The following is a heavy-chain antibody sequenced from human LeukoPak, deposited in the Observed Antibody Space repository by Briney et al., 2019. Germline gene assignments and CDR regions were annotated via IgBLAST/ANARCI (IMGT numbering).Heavy chain of an antibody. CDR2: IYYSGST. CDR3: ARDLLNEGNHLDF. Sequence: SETLSLTCTVSGGSISSSSYYWGWIRQPPGKGLEWIGSIYYSGSTYYSPSLKSRVTISVDTSKNQFSLKLSSVTAADTAVYYCARDLLNEGNHLDFWGQGTLVTVSS. CDR1: GGSISSSSYY. J-gene: IGHJ4*02. V-gene: IGHV4-39*02. D-gene: IGHD4-23*01.